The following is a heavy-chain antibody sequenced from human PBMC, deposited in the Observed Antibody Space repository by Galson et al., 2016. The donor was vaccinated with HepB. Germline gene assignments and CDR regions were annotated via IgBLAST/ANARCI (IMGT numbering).Heavy chain of an antibody. Sequence: SLRLSCAAPGFSFSTYTMNWVRQAPGKGLEWVAVLSYDGSKKYYAHSVKGRFTISRDNSKNTLYLQMNSLRPEDTAVYYCARDGRRWLQESYFDYWGQGSQVTVSS. CDR2: LSYDGSKK. CDR1: GFSFSTYT. V-gene: IGHV3-30*04. D-gene: IGHD5-24*01. CDR3: ARDGRRWLQESYFDY. J-gene: IGHJ4*02.